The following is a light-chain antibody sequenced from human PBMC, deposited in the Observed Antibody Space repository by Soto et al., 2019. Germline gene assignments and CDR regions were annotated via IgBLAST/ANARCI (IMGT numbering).Light chain of an antibody. CDR1: QSISIW. V-gene: IGKV1-5*01. CDR3: QQYNSYSTWT. CDR2: DAS. J-gene: IGKJ1*01. Sequence: DIQMTQSPSTLSASVGDRVTITCRASQSISIWLAWYQQKPGKAPKILSYDASLLKRGVPSRFSGSGAGTEFTLTINKLQPEDFATYYWQQYNSYSTWTFGQGTEVDIK.